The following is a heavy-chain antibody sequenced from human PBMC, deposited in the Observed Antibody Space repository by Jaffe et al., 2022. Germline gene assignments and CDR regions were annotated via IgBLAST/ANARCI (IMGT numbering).Heavy chain of an antibody. CDR3: AKRRGIAARHAPFDY. CDR2: IRYDGSNK. J-gene: IGHJ4*02. CDR1: GFTFSSYG. D-gene: IGHD6-6*01. Sequence: QVQLVESGGGVVQPGGSLRLSCAASGFTFSSYGMHWVRQAPGKGLEWVAFIRYDGSNKYYADSVKGRFTISRDNSKNTLYLQMNSLRAEDTAVYYCAKRRGIAARHAPFDYWGQGTLVTVSS. V-gene: IGHV3-30*02.